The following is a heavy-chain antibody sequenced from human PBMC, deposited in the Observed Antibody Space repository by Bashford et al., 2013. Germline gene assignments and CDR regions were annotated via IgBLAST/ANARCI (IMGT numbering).Heavy chain of an antibody. D-gene: IGHD4/OR15-4a*01. Sequence: VRQAPGKGLEWVSGISDTGFSTAYADSVKGRFTISRDNSKKTLYLEMNSLTDEDSAVYYCAHNVTVPTVRGISQWFDFWGQGTLVTVSS. CDR3: AHNVTVPTVRGISQWFDF. V-gene: IGHV3-23*01. J-gene: IGHJ5*01. CDR2: ISDTGFST.